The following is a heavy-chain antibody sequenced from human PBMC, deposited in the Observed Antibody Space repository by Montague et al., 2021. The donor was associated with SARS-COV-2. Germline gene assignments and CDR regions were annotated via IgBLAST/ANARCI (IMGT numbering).Heavy chain of an antibody. Sequence: TLSLTCTVSGGSISSGGYYWSWIRQHAGKGLEWIGRIYTSGTTDYSFSLKSRVTISVDTSKNQFSLKLTSVTAADTAVYYCARAHSGGWAHLDNWGQGSLVTVSS. CDR3: ARAHSGGWAHLDN. J-gene: IGHJ4*02. D-gene: IGHD5-12*01. CDR2: IYTSGTT. CDR1: GGSISSGGYY. V-gene: IGHV4-61*02.